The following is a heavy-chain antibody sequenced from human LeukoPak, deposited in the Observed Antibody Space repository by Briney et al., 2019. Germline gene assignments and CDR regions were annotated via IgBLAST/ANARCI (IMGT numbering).Heavy chain of an antibody. CDR2: IDDRGTA. J-gene: IGHJ4*02. D-gene: IGHD3-3*01. CDR1: GASYNAYY. CDR3: AVGITILGVAASFDS. V-gene: IGHV4-34*01. Sequence: SETLSLTCAVYGASYNAYYWSWIRQPPGEGLEWNGDIDDRGTATYNPSLKSRLTISADASKNQFSLKLNSVTDADTAVYYCAVGITILGVAASFDSWGQGNLVIVSS.